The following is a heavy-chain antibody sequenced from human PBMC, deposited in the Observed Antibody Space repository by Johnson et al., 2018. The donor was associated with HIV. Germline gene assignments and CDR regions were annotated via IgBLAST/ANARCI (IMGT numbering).Heavy chain of an antibody. J-gene: IGHJ3*01. CDR1: GFSFSNYG. V-gene: IGHV3-30*03. Sequence: QVQVVESGGGVVQPGRPLRLSCAASGFSFSNYGMAWVRQAPGQGLEWVAVISFAGVKTYYADSVKGRFTISRYNSKNTLYLKMDSLRAEDTALYYCARDGGAYCGGDCFSDAFDLWGQGTMVTVSS. CDR2: ISFAGVKT. CDR3: ARDGGAYCGGDCFSDAFDL. D-gene: IGHD2-21*02.